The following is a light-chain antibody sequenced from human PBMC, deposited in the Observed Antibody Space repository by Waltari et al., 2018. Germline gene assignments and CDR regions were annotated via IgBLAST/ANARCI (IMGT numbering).Light chain of an antibody. CDR1: QGVSRY. V-gene: IGKV3-20*01. CDR2: DAS. Sequence: SCRASQGVSRYLACYQQKPGQAPRLLIYDASIRASGIPDRFSGSGSGTDFSLTISRLEPEDFAVYYCQKYGTLPATFGQGTKVQMK. J-gene: IGKJ1*01. CDR3: QKYGTLPAT.